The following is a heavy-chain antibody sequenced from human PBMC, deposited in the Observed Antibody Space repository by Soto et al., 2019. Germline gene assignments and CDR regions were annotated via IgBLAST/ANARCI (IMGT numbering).Heavy chain of an antibody. Sequence: QVQLVESGGGVVQPGRSLRLSCAASGFTFSSYDMHWVRQAPGKGLEWVAIISYDGSNKYYADSVKGRFTLSRDNSKNTLYLQMNSLRAGDMAVYYCAKGSYSGVYSDFDYWCQGTLVTVSS. V-gene: IGHV3-30*18. CDR3: AKGSYSGVYSDFDY. J-gene: IGHJ4*02. CDR2: ISYDGSNK. D-gene: IGHD1-26*01. CDR1: GFTFSSYD.